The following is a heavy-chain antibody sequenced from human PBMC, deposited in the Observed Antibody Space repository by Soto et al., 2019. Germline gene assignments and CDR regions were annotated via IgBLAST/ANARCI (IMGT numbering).Heavy chain of an antibody. Sequence: EVQLLESGGGLVRPGGSLRLSCAASGFTFYNYAMNWVRQAPGKGLEWVSTISGGGDGTYYADSVKGRFTISRDNSRNTVYLQMTSVRAEDTAVYYCARKGLGSLATYCTTGDCHYAFDVWGQGTLVTVSS. CDR2: ISGGGDGT. CDR1: GFTFYNYA. D-gene: IGHD2-8*01. J-gene: IGHJ3*01. CDR3: ARKGLGSLATYCTTGDCHYAFDV. V-gene: IGHV3-23*01.